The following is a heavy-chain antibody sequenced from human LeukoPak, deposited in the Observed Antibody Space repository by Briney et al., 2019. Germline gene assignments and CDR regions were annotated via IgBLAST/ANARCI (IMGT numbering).Heavy chain of an antibody. V-gene: IGHV3-74*03. Sequence: GGSLRLSCTASGFTFSGHWIHWVRQAPGMGLVWVSRINEDGTDSMYAESVKGRFTISRDNAKNTVYLQMNSLRAEDTAVYHCVRDETLWTLDWWGQGTLVSVSS. CDR3: VRDETLWTLDW. CDR1: GFTFSGHW. J-gene: IGHJ4*02. D-gene: IGHD1-1*01. CDR2: INEDGTDS.